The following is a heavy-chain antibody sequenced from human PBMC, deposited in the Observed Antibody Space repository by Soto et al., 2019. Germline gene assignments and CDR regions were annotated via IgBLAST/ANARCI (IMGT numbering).Heavy chain of an antibody. D-gene: IGHD6-13*01. CDR3: AIPLPKQQLVRGAFDH. CDR1: GGTFRNYA. Sequence: QVQLVQSGAEVKKPGSSVKLSCKTSGGTFRNYAINWVRQAPGQGLEWMGGSIPVFGTANYAQTFQGRFTITGEESTSTGYMELSSLRSEDTAVYYCAIPLPKQQLVRGAFDHWGQGTLVTVAS. J-gene: IGHJ4*02. CDR2: SIPVFGTA. V-gene: IGHV1-69*01.